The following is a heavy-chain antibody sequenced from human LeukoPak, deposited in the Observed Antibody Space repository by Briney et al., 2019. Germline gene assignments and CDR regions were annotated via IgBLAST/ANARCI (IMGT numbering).Heavy chain of an antibody. Sequence: GESLKISCKGSGYSFISYWIGWVRQMPGKGLEWMGIIYPGDSDTRYSPSFQGQVTISADKSISTAYLQWSSLKASDTAMYYCARPVVPAADRDPDAFDIWGQGTMVTVSS. V-gene: IGHV5-51*01. J-gene: IGHJ3*02. CDR2: IYPGDSDT. CDR3: ARPVVPAADRDPDAFDI. CDR1: GYSFISYW. D-gene: IGHD2-2*01.